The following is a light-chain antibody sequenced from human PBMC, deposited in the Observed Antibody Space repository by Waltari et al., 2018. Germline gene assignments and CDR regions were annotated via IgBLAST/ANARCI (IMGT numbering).Light chain of an antibody. CDR1: SSNIGINT. Sequence: QSVLTQPPSVSGTPGQRVTISWSGRSSNIGINTVSWFLQFPGTAPKLLIYANNWRPPGVPDRFSGTKSGTSASLAISGLQSEDDATYYCAAWDDSLNGWVFGGGTKLTVL. CDR3: AAWDDSLNGWV. J-gene: IGLJ2*01. V-gene: IGLV1-44*01. CDR2: ANN.